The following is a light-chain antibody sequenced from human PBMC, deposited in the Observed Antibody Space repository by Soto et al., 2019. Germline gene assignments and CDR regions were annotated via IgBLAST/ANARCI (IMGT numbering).Light chain of an antibody. V-gene: IGLV2-14*01. CDR3: SSYTSSSTLGV. CDR2: DVS. Sequence: QSALTQPASVSGSPGQSITISCPGTSSDGSGYNYVSWYQQYPGKAPKLMIFDVSNRPTGVSNRFSGSKSGNTASLTISGLLAEDEADYYCSSYTSSSTLGVFGTGTKVTVL. CDR1: SSDGSGYNY. J-gene: IGLJ1*01.